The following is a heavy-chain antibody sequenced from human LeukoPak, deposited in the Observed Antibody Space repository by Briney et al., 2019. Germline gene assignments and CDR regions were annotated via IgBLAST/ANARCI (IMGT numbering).Heavy chain of an antibody. CDR3: AREGSDILTGYPYGFDI. CDR2: ISSSSNYI. J-gene: IGHJ3*02. CDR1: RFIFSSYS. V-gene: IGHV3-21*01. D-gene: IGHD3-9*01. Sequence: PGGSLRLSCAASRFIFSSYSMNWVRHAPGKGLEWVSSISSSSNYIYYADSVKGRFTISRDNAKNSLYLQMNSLRAEDTAVYYCAREGSDILTGYPYGFDIWGQGTMVTVSS.